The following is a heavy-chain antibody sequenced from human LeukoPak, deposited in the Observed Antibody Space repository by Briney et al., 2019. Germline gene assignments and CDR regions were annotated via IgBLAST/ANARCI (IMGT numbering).Heavy chain of an antibody. J-gene: IGHJ3*02. CDR3: ARDREAFDI. V-gene: IGHV3-30*04. D-gene: IGHD3-10*01. CDR1: GFTFSSYA. Sequence: GGSLILSCAASGFTFSSYAMHWVRQAQGKGMEWVAVISYDGSNKYYADSVKGRLTISTDNSKNTLYLQMSSLRAEDTAVYYCARDREAFDIWGQGTMVTVSS. CDR2: ISYDGSNK.